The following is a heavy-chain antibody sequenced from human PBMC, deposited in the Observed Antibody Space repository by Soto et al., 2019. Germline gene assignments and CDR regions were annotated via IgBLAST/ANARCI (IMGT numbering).Heavy chain of an antibody. CDR2: TSDDGSDK. CDR3: ARDRNFYLDY. D-gene: IGHD4-4*01. J-gene: IGHJ4*02. CDR1: GFIFSRYG. Sequence: QVQLVESGGGVVQPGRSLRLSCAASGFIFSRYGMHWVRQAPGKGLEWVAATSDDGSDKLYPDSVRGRFTISRDNFKNTLYLQMNSLRPEDTAVYYCARDRNFYLDYWGQGTLVTVSS. V-gene: IGHV3-30*03.